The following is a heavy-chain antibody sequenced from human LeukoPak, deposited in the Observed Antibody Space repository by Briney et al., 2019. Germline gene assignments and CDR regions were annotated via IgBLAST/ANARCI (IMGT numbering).Heavy chain of an antibody. V-gene: IGHV3-30*18. D-gene: IGHD6-13*01. CDR2: ISYDGSNK. CDR1: GYTFTSYG. Sequence: SCKASGYTFTSYGISWVRQAPGKGLEWVAIISYDGSNKYYADSVKGRFTISRDNSKNTLYLQMNSLRAEDTAVYYCAKDPRRYTRTGGYFDYWGQGTLVTVSS. J-gene: IGHJ4*02. CDR3: AKDPRRYTRTGGYFDY.